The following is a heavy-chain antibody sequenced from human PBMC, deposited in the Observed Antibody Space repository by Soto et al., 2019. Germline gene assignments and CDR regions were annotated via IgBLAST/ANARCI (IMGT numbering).Heavy chain of an antibody. J-gene: IGHJ6*02. CDR3: TSLYSSGWSSGMDV. D-gene: IGHD6-19*01. CDR2: IRSKANSYAT. CDR1: GFTFSGSA. V-gene: IGHV3-73*02. Sequence: EVQLVESGGGLVQPGGSLKLSCAASGFTFSGSAMHWVRQASGKGLEWVGRIRSKANSYATAYAASVKGRFTISRDDSKNTAYVQMNSLKTEDTAVYYCTSLYSSGWSSGMDVWGQGTTVTVSS.